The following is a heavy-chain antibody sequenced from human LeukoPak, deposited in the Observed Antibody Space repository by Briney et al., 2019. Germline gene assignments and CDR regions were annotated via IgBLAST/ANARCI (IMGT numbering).Heavy chain of an antibody. D-gene: IGHD1-26*01. CDR2: MNPNSGNT. J-gene: IGHJ4*02. CDR1: GYTITSYD. Sequence: GASVKGSCKASGYTITSYDTNWVRQATGQGLEWRGWMNPNSGNTGYAQKFQGRVTMTRNTSISTAYMELSSLRSEDTAVYYCARGIVGATSDYWGQGTLVTVSS. CDR3: ARGIVGATSDY. V-gene: IGHV1-8*01.